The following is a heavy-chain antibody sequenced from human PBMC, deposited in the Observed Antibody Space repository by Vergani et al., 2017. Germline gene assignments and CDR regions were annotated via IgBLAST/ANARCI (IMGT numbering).Heavy chain of an antibody. D-gene: IGHD4-17*01. V-gene: IGHV4-39*07. J-gene: IGHJ6*03. CDR2: IYYSGST. CDR1: GGSISSSSYY. Sequence: QLQLQESGPGLVKPSETLSLTCTVSGGSISSSSYYWGWIRQPPGKGLEWIGSIYYSGSTYYNPSLKSRFTISVDTSKNQFSLKLSSVTAADTAVYYCARARHDYGDYGTSYYMDVWGKGTTVTVSS. CDR3: ARARHDYGDYGTSYYMDV.